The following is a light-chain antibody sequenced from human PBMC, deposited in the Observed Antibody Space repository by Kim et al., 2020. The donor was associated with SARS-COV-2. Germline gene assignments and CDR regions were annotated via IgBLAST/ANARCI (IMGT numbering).Light chain of an antibody. CDR2: STN. CDR1: SGSVSTYYY. Sequence: QTVVTQEPSFSVSPGGTVTLTCGLTSGSVSTYYYPSWYQQTPGQAPRTLIYSTNTRSSGVPDRFSGSILGNKAALTITGAQADDESDYFCVLYMGGGIWVFGGGTQLTVL. CDR3: VLYMGGGIWV. V-gene: IGLV8-61*01. J-gene: IGLJ3*02.